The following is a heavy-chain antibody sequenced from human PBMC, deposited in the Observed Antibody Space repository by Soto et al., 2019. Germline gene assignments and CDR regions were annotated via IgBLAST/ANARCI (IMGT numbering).Heavy chain of an antibody. CDR2: IYHSGSA. CDR1: GGSISSGDYY. J-gene: IGHJ5*02. CDR3: ARERPDGARLDP. D-gene: IGHD6-6*01. V-gene: IGHV4-30-4*01. Sequence: SETLSLTCTVSGGSISSGDYYWSWIRQPPGKGLEWIGYIYHSGSAYYNPSLKSRVTISVDTSKNQFSLKLSSVTAADTAVYYCARERPDGARLDPWGQGTLVTVSS.